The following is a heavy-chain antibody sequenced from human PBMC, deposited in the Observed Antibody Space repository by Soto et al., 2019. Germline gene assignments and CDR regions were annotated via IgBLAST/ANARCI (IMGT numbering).Heavy chain of an antibody. V-gene: IGHV1-18*01. D-gene: IGHD2-15*01. CDR1: GYTFTCYG. Sequence: QVQLVQSGAEVKKPGASVKVSCKASGYTFTCYGISWVRQAPGQGLEWMGWICAYNGNTNCAQKLQGRGTMTTDTSTSTAYMELRSLRYDDTAVHYCGSFSGGPVDYWGQGTLVTVSS. CDR3: GSFSGGPVDY. J-gene: IGHJ4*02. CDR2: ICAYNGNT.